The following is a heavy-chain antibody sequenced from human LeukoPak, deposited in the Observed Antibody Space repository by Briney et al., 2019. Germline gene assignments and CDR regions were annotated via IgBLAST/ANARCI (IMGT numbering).Heavy chain of an antibody. CDR3: ARGATSLSYFDS. CDR2: IHYSGST. Sequence: PSETLSLTCTVSGGTISSYYWNWIRQPPGKGLEWIGYIHYSGSTKYNPSLKSRVTISVDTSKNQFSLKLSSVTAADTAVYYCARGATSLSYFDSRGQGTLVTVSS. D-gene: IGHD2/OR15-2a*01. V-gene: IGHV4-59*01. CDR1: GGTISSYY. J-gene: IGHJ4*02.